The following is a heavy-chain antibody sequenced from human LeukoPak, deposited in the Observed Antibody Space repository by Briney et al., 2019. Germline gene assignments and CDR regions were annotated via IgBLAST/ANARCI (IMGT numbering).Heavy chain of an antibody. CDR3: AREGPSVTFGGVIVTSNLFDP. Sequence: ASVKVSCKTSGYTFSNYYIHWVRQAPGQGLEWMGTINPSSGSPSYAQKFQGRVTMTRDMSTSTVYMELSSLRSEDTAVYYCAREGPSVTFGGVIVTSNLFDPWGQGTLVTVSS. D-gene: IGHD3-16*02. V-gene: IGHV1-46*01. J-gene: IGHJ5*02. CDR1: GYTFSNYY. CDR2: INPSSGSP.